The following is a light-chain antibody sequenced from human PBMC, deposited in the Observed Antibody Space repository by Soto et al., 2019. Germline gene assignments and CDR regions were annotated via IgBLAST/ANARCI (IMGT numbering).Light chain of an antibody. CDR3: QQSNSFPLT. V-gene: IGKV1-12*01. CDR2: AAS. Sequence: DIQLTQSPPSVTAFVGDRVTITCRASRGISTWLAWYQQKPGKAPKLLIYAASNLQSGVPSRFSGRGSGTDFTLSISTLQAEDSATYYCQQSNSFPLTFGGGTKVDIK. J-gene: IGKJ4*01. CDR1: RGISTW.